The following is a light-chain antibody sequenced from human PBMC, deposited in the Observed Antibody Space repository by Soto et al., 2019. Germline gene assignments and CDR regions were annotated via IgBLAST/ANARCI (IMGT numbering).Light chain of an antibody. CDR2: EAT. V-gene: IGLV2-23*01. CDR3: CSYARSGSFV. J-gene: IGLJ1*01. CDR1: TSDVGSYNL. Sequence: QSVLTQPASVSRSPGQSVTISCTGPTSDVGSYNLVSWYQHHPGKAPKLILYEATKRPSGVSNRFSGSKSGNTASLTISGLQADDEAEYYCCSYARSGSFVFGSGTKLTVL.